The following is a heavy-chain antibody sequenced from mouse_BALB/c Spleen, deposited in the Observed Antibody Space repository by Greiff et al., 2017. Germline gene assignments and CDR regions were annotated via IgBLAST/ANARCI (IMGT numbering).Heavy chain of an antibody. CDR1: GYTFTSYW. CDR3: TRSLRSFFDY. D-gene: IGHD1-1*01. CDR2: IYPSDSYT. J-gene: IGHJ2*01. V-gene: IGHV1-69*02. Sequence: VQLQQPGAELVRPGASVKLSCKASGYTFTSYWINWVKQRPGQGLEWIGNIYPSDSYTNYNQKFKDKATLTVDKSSSTAYMQLSSPTSEDSAVYYCTRSLRSFFDYWGQGTTLTVSS.